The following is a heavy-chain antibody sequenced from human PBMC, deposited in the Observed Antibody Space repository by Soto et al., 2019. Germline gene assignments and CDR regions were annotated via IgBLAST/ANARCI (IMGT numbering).Heavy chain of an antibody. CDR2: ITSDTKTI. D-gene: IGHD6-19*01. J-gene: IGHJ4*02. CDR1: GFRFSIYS. CDR3: ARSVEGHFDY. Sequence: EVQRVESGGNLVQPGGSLRLSCAASGFRFSIYSMNWVRQAPGKGLEWSAYITSDTKTIKYADSVKGRFTISRDNGKNSVYLHMNSLRDEDTAVYYCARSVEGHFDYWGQGTVVTVSA. V-gene: IGHV3-48*02.